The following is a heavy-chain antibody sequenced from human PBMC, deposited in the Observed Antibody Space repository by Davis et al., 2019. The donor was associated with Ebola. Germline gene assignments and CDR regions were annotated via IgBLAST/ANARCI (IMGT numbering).Heavy chain of an antibody. Sequence: GESLKISCAASGFTFSNAWMSWVRQAPGKGLEWVGRIKSKTDGGTTDYAAPVKGRFTISRDDSKNTLYLQMNSLKTEDTAVYYCTTGYSYGLWYYYGMDVWGQGTTVTVSS. J-gene: IGHJ6*02. V-gene: IGHV3-15*01. D-gene: IGHD5-18*01. CDR2: IKSKTDGGTT. CDR3: TTGYSYGLWYYYGMDV. CDR1: GFTFSNAW.